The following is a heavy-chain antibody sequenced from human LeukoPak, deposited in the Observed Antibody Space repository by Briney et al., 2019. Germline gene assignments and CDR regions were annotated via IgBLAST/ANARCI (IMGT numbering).Heavy chain of an antibody. J-gene: IGHJ5*02. Sequence: SETLSLTCTVSGGSISPYYWSWIRQPPGKGLEWIGYVYYRGSTNYNPSLKRRVTISVDTSKSQFSLKLTYVTAADTAVYYCARGGGSGRGNWFDPWGQGSLVIVSS. CDR3: ARGGGSGRGNWFDP. CDR2: VYYRGST. D-gene: IGHD3-10*01. CDR1: GGSISPYY. V-gene: IGHV4-59*01.